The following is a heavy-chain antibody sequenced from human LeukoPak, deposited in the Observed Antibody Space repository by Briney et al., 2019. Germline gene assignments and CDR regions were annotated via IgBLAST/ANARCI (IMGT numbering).Heavy chain of an antibody. CDR1: GFTLSSYN. D-gene: IGHD3-22*01. V-gene: IGHV3-21*01. CDR3: ARESDDSSGYYGSPEDY. Sequence: GGSLRLSCVASGFTLSSYNMKWVRQAPGKRLEWVSSISWRSSDIEYADSVKGRFTISRDIDKKSLYLQMNSLRVEDTAVYYCARESDDSSGYYGSPEDYWGQGTLVTVSS. CDR2: ISWRSSDI. J-gene: IGHJ4*02.